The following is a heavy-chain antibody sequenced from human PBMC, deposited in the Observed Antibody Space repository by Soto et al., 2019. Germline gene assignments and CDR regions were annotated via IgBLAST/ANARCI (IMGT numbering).Heavy chain of an antibody. CDR2: IDPSDSYT. CDR3: ATQGHCTNGVCSWNYGMDV. Sequence: PGESLKISCKGSGCSFTSYWISWVRQMPGKGLEWMGRIDPSDSYTNYSPSFQGHVTISADKSISTAYLQWSSLKASDTAMYYCATQGHCTNGVCSWNYGMDVWGQGTTVTVSS. D-gene: IGHD2-8*01. V-gene: IGHV5-10-1*01. CDR1: GCSFTSYW. J-gene: IGHJ6*02.